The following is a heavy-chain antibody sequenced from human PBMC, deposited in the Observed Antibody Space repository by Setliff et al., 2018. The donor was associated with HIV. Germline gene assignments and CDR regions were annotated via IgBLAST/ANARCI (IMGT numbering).Heavy chain of an antibody. D-gene: IGHD3-9*01. Sequence: SETLSLTCTVSGVSTSRTSYYWGWIRQPPGKGLEWIGYIYYSENTYYNPSLKSRVTISADTSKNHFSLKLSSVTAADTAVYYCARLRYYDIFAGYAFDYWGQGTLVTVSS. V-gene: IGHV4-39*01. CDR1: GVSTSRTSYY. J-gene: IGHJ4*02. CDR3: ARLRYYDIFAGYAFDY. CDR2: IYYSENT.